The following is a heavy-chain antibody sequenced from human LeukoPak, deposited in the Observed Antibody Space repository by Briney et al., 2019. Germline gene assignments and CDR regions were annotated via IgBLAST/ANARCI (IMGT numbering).Heavy chain of an antibody. CDR2: ISYDGTNK. V-gene: IGHV3-30*04. D-gene: IGHD3-16*02. CDR3: ARDNGRDISYTSVFDY. Sequence: PGGSLRLSCAASGFTFSSYAMHWVRQAPGKGLEWVTIISYDGTNKYYADSVKGRVTISRDNSKNTLYLQMNSLRAEDTAVYYCARDNGRDISYTSVFDYWGQGTLVTVSS. J-gene: IGHJ4*02. CDR1: GFTFSSYA.